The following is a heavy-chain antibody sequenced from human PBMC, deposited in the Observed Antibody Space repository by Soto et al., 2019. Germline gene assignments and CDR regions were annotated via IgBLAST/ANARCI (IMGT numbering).Heavy chain of an antibody. V-gene: IGHV1-3*01. CDR1: GYTFTSYA. J-gene: IGHJ5*02. CDR2: INAGNGNT. D-gene: IGHD3-3*01. CDR3: ARFGPVRYDFWSGDTHWFDP. Sequence: APVKVSCKASGYTFTSYAMHWVRQAPGQRLEWMGWINAGNGNTKYSQKFQGRVTITRDTSASTAYMELSSLRSEDTAVYYCARFGPVRYDFWSGDTHWFDPWGQGTLVTVSS.